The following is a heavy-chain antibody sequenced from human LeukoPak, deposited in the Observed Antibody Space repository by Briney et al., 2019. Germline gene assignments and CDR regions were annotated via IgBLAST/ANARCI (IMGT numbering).Heavy chain of an antibody. V-gene: IGHV3-23*01. Sequence: GGSLRLSCAASGFTFSSHAINWVRQAPGKGLEWVSSITTGGNTYYADSVKGRFTISSDNSKNTLYLQMNSLRAEDTAVYYCAKVANSGSPYYFDFWGQGTLVTVSS. CDR3: AKVANSGSPYYFDF. CDR2: ITTGGNT. J-gene: IGHJ4*02. D-gene: IGHD1-26*01. CDR1: GFTFSSHA.